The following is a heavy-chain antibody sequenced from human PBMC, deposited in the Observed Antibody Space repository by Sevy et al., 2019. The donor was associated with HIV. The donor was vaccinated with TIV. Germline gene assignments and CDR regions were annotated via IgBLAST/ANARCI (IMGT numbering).Heavy chain of an antibody. V-gene: IGHV3-74*03. Sequence: GGSLRLSCAASGFTFSNSWMHWVRQVPGKGLVWVSYINSDGSTTTYADSVKGRFTISRDNAKNTVYLQMNSLRAEDTVVYYCARDSSYALDVWGQGTTVTVSS. CDR2: INSDGSTT. J-gene: IGHJ6*02. CDR3: ARDSSYALDV. CDR1: GFTFSNSW.